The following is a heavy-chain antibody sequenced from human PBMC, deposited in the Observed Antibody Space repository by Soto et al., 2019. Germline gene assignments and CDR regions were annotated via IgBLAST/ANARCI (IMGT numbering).Heavy chain of an antibody. V-gene: IGHV1-3*05. J-gene: IGHJ4*02. CDR2: INAGNGNT. Sequence: QVQLVQSGAEEKKPGASVKVSCKASGYTFTGYAMHWVRQAPGQRLEWMGWINAGNGNTKYSQKFQGRVTITMDTSASTAYMELSSLRAEDTAVYSCARAVAVAADFDYWGQGTLVTVSS. CDR1: GYTFTGYA. CDR3: ARAVAVAADFDY. D-gene: IGHD6-19*01.